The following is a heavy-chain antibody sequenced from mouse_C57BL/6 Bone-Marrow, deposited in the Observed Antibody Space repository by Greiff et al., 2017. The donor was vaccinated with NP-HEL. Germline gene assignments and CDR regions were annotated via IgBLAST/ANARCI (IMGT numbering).Heavy chain of an antibody. CDR2: ISDGGSYT. CDR3: ARDPLYDYP. D-gene: IGHD2-4*01. J-gene: IGHJ3*01. Sequence: EVKLVESGGGLVKPGGSLKLSCAASGFTFSSYAMSWVRQTPEKRLEWVATISDGGSYTYYPDNVKGRFTISRDNAKNNLYLQMSHLKSEDTAMYYCARDPLYDYPWGQGTLVTVSA. V-gene: IGHV5-4*01. CDR1: GFTFSSYA.